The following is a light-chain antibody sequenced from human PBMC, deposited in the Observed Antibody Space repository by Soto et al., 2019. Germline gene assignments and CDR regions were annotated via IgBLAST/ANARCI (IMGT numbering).Light chain of an antibody. V-gene: IGKV1-39*01. CDR1: QSISSY. CDR3: QQSYSTHT. CDR2: AAS. Sequence: DIQMTQSPSSLSASVGDGVTITCRASQSISSYLNWYQQKPRKAPKLLIYAASSLQSGVPSRFSGSGSGSDFTLTISSLQPEDFATYYCQQSYSTHTFGQGTKVDIK. J-gene: IGKJ2*01.